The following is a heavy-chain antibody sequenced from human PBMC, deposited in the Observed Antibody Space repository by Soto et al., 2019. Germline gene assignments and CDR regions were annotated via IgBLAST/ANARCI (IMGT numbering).Heavy chain of an antibody. CDR3: ARSSGSSSSSNDY. J-gene: IGHJ4*02. CDR2: INPNSGGT. D-gene: IGHD6-6*01. V-gene: IGHV1-2*04. Sequence: ASVKVSCKASGYTFTGYYMHWVRQAPGQGLEWMGWINPNSGGTNYAQKFQGWATMTRDTSISTAYMELSRLRSDDTAVYYCARSSGSSSSSNDYWGQGTLVTVSS. CDR1: GYTFTGYY.